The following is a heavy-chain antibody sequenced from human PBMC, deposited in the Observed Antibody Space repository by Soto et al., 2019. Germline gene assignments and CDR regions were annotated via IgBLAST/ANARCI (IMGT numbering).Heavy chain of an antibody. CDR1: GYTFTSYA. CDR2: INAGNGNT. D-gene: IGHD5-18*01. Sequence: SSVKVSCKASGYTFTSYAMHWVRQAPGQRLEWMGWINAGNGNTKYSQKFQGRVTITRDTSASTANMELSSLRSEDTAVYYCARDRYSYGGFDYWGQGTLVTVSS. CDR3: ARDRYSYGGFDY. J-gene: IGHJ4*02. V-gene: IGHV1-3*01.